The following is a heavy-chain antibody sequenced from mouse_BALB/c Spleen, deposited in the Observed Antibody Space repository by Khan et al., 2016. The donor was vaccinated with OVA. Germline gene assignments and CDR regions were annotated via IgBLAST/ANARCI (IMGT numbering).Heavy chain of an antibody. Sequence: EVQLVESGGGLVQPGGSRKLSCAASGFTFNSYGMHWIRQAPEKGLEWVAYISGDSTTIHYADTVKGRFTISRDNPKNTLFLQMTSLMSEDTSMYYCATSYFYGYYFDYWGPGTTLTVS. CDR1: GFTFNSYG. CDR3: ATSYFYGYYFDY. D-gene: IGHD1-1*01. J-gene: IGHJ2*01. CDR2: ISGDSTTI. V-gene: IGHV5-17*02.